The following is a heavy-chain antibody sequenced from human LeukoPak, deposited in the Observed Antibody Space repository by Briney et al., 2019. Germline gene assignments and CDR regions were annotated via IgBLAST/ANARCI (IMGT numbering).Heavy chain of an antibody. V-gene: IGHV4-34*01. CDR3: ARVYLVRGVQVAFDI. CDR2: INHGGGT. Sequence: SETLSLTCAVYGGSFSGYYWTWVRQPPQKGLEWIGEINHGGGTNYNPSLKSRVTISLDTSKNQFSLRLSSVTAADTAVYYCARVYLVRGVQVAFDIWGQGTMVTVSS. D-gene: IGHD3-10*01. CDR1: GGSFSGYY. J-gene: IGHJ3*02.